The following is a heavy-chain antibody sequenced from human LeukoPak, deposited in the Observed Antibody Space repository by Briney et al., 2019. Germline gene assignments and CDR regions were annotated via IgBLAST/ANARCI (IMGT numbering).Heavy chain of an antibody. V-gene: IGHV7-4-1*02. D-gene: IGHD6-13*01. CDR2: INTNTGNP. Sequence: ASVKVSCKASGYIFTSYGISWVRQAPGQGLEWMGWINTNTGNPTYAQGFTGRFVFSLDTSVSTAYLQISSLKSEDTAVYYCARASSSWVSGYWGQGTLVTVSS. J-gene: IGHJ4*02. CDR1: GYIFTSYG. CDR3: ARASSSWVSGY.